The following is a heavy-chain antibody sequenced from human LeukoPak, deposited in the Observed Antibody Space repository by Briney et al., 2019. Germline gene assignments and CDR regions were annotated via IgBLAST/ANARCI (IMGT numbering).Heavy chain of an antibody. CDR3: ASRKLGNDY. D-gene: IGHD7-27*01. V-gene: IGHV4-59*01. CDR1: GGSISSYY. CDR2: IYYSGST. J-gene: IGHJ4*02. Sequence: PSETLSLTCTVSGGSISSYYWSWIRQPPGKGLEWIGYIYYSGSTNYNSSLKSRVTILVDMSKNQFSLKLISVTAADTAVYCASRKLGNDYWGQGTLVTVSS.